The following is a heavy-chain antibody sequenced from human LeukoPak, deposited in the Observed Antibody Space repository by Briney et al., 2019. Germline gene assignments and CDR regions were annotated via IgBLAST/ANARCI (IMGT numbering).Heavy chain of an antibody. V-gene: IGHV4-59*01. CDR3: ARALSRGYSYGYYNYYYMDV. J-gene: IGHJ6*03. Sequence: SETLSLTCTVSGGSISSYYWSWIRQPPAKGLEWIGYIYYSGSTNYNPSLKIRVTISVDTSKNQFSLTLSSVTAADTAVYYCARALSRGYSYGYYNYYYMDVWGKGTTVTVSS. CDR2: IYYSGST. D-gene: IGHD5-18*01. CDR1: GGSISSYY.